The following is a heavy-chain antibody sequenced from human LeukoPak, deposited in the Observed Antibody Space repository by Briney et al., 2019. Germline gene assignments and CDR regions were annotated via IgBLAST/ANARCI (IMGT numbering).Heavy chain of an antibody. Sequence: GGSLRLSCAASGFTFSSYSMNWVRQAPGKGLEWVSSISSSSSYIYYADSVKGRFTISRDNAKNSLYLQMNSLRAEDTAVYYCAREPSLYYYDSSGPREDYWGQGTLVTVSS. D-gene: IGHD3-22*01. CDR3: AREPSLYYYDSSGPREDY. CDR2: ISSSSSYI. CDR1: GFTFSSYS. J-gene: IGHJ4*02. V-gene: IGHV3-21*01.